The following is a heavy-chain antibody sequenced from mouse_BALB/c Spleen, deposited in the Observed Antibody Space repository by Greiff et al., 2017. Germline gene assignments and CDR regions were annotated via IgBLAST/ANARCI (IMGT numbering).Heavy chain of an antibody. CDR2: ISTYYGDA. Sequence: VQLQQSGAELVRPGVSVKISCKDSGYTFTDYAMHWVKQSHAKSLEWIGVISTYYGDASYNQKFKGKATMTVDKSSSTAYMELARLTSEDSAIYYCARRGSSSFDYWGQGTTLTVSS. CDR3: ARRGSSSFDY. CDR1: GYTFTDYA. J-gene: IGHJ2*01. D-gene: IGHD1-1*01. V-gene: IGHV1S137*01.